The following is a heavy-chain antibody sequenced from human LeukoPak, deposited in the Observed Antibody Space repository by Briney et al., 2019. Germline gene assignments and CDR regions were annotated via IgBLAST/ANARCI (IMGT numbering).Heavy chain of an antibody. CDR2: ISGSGGST. Sequence: SGGSLRLSCAASGFTFSSYAMSWVRQAPGKGLEWVSAISGSGGSTYYADSVKGRFTISRDNSKNTLYLQMNSLRAEDTAVYYYAKPTTDIVVVVAAPQGYWGQGTWSPSPQ. J-gene: IGHJ4*02. CDR1: GFTFSSYA. V-gene: IGHV3-23*01. CDR3: AKPTTDIVVVVAAPQGY. D-gene: IGHD2-15*01.